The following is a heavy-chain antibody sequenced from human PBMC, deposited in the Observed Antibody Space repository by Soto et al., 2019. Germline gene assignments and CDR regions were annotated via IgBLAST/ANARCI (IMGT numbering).Heavy chain of an antibody. CDR2: IYYSGST. CDR3: ARERVVVVVADTLYYGMDV. D-gene: IGHD2-15*01. J-gene: IGHJ6*02. CDR1: GGSISSGGYY. V-gene: IGHV4-31*03. Sequence: PSETLSLTCTVSGGSISSGGYYWSWIRQHPGKGLEWIGYIYYSGSTYYNPSLKSRVTISVDTSKNQFSLKLSSVTAADTAVYYCARERVVVVVADTLYYGMDVWGQGTTVTVSS.